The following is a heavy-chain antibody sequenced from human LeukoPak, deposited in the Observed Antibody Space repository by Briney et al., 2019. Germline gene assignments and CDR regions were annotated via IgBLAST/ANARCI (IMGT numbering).Heavy chain of an antibody. CDR3: ARHDRSVVVAAAVSY. D-gene: IGHD6-13*01. CDR2: IYPGDSDT. V-gene: IGHV5-51*01. CDR1: GYSFTSYW. J-gene: IGHJ4*02. Sequence: PGESLKISCKGSGYSFTSYWIGWVRQMPGKGLEWMGIIYPGDSDTRYSPSFQGQVTISADKPISTAYLQWSSLKASDTAMYYCARHDRSVVVAAAVSYWGQGTLVTVSS.